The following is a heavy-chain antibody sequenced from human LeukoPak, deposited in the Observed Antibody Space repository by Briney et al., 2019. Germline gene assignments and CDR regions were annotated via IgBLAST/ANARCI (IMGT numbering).Heavy chain of an antibody. V-gene: IGHV4-38-2*02. Sequence: SETLSLTCTVSGYSISSGYYWGWIRQPPGKGLEWIGSIYHSGSTYYNPSLKSRVTISVDTSKNQFSLKLSSVTAADTAVYYCARVLAVPDIWGQGTMVTVSS. J-gene: IGHJ3*02. CDR1: GYSISSGYY. D-gene: IGHD1-1*01. CDR3: ARVLAVPDI. CDR2: IYHSGST.